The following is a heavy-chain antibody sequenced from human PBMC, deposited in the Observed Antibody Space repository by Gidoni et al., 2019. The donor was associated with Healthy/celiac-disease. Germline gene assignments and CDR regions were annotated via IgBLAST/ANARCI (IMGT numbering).Heavy chain of an antibody. CDR1: GGSISSYY. J-gene: IGHJ4*02. D-gene: IGHD3-16*02. CDR2: IYYSGST. CDR3: ARGNYDYVWGSYRYTDY. V-gene: IGHV4-59*01. Sequence: QVQLQESGPGLVKPSETLSLTCTVSGGSISSYYWSWIRQPPGKGLEWIGYIYYSGSTNYNPSLKSRVTISVDTSKNQFSLKLSSVTAADTAVYYCARGNYDYVWGSYRYTDYWGQGTLVTVSS.